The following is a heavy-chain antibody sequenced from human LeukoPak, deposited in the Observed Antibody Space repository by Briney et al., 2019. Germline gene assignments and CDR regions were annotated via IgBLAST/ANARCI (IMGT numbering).Heavy chain of an antibody. CDR3: ARERQIVATTPAFDY. CDR2: IIPILGIA. CDR1: GYTFTSYA. V-gene: IGHV1-69*04. D-gene: IGHD5-12*01. Sequence: GASVKVSCKASGYTFTSYAISWVRQAPGQGLEWMGRIIPILGIANYAQKFQGRVTITADKSTSTAYMELSSLRSEDTAVYYCARERQIVATTPAFDYWGQGTLVTVSS. J-gene: IGHJ4*02.